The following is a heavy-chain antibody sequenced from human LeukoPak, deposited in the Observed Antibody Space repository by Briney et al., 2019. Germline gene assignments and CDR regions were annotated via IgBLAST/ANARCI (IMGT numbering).Heavy chain of an antibody. D-gene: IGHD5-18*01. J-gene: IGHJ3*02. CDR1: GFTFSSYA. CDR3: AKEGLVDTAPTDAFDI. CDR2: ISGSGGST. Sequence: GGSLRLSCAASGFTFSSYAMSWVRQAPGKGLEWVSAISGSGGSTYYADSVKGRFTIPRDNSKNTLYLQMNSLRAEDTAVYYCAKEGLVDTAPTDAFDIWGQGTMVTVSS. V-gene: IGHV3-23*01.